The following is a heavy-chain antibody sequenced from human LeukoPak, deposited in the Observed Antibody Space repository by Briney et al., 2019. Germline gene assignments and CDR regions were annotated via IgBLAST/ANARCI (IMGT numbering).Heavy chain of an antibody. J-gene: IGHJ3*02. Sequence: PSETLSLTCAVYGGSFSGYYWSWIRQPPGKGLEWIGEINHSGSTNYNPSLTSRVTISVDTSKNQFSLKLTSVTAADTAVYYCAGYYDSSGYYYGAFDIWGQGTMVTVSS. D-gene: IGHD3-22*01. CDR1: GGSFSGYY. V-gene: IGHV4-34*01. CDR2: INHSGST. CDR3: AGYYDSSGYYYGAFDI.